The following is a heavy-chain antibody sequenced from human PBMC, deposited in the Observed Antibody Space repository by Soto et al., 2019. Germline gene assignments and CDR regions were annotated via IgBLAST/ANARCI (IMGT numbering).Heavy chain of an antibody. J-gene: IGHJ6*02. V-gene: IGHV4-34*01. CDR1: GGSFSGYY. CDR2: INHRGST. Sequence: QVQLQQWGAGLLKPSETLSLTCAVYGGSFSGYYWSWIRQPPGKGLEWIGEINHRGSTNYNPSLKRRVTISVETTKNQFSLKLTSVTAADTAVYYCARGSRVKIPAASGRDYYYHGLDVWGQGTAVTVSS. CDR3: ARGSRVKIPAASGRDYYYHGLDV. D-gene: IGHD6-25*01.